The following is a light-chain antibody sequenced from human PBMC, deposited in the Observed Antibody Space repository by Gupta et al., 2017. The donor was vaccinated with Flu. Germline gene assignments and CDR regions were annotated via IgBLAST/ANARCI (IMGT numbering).Light chain of an antibody. V-gene: IGLV2-14*01. CDR1: SSDVGRYNF. Sequence: SITISCTGASSDVGRYNFVSGYQQHPGKAPKVMIYEVSNRPSGVSNRVSGSKSGNTASLTXSXLQAEDXGDYYCSSYTSNNTVLFGGGTKLTVL. J-gene: IGLJ2*01. CDR3: SSYTSNNTVL. CDR2: EVS.